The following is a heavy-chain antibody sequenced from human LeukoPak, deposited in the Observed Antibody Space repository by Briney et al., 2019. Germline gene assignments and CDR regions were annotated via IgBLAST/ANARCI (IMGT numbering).Heavy chain of an antibody. J-gene: IGHJ4*02. CDR1: GFTFGSYW. D-gene: IGHD6-25*01. CDR2: INQDGSEK. CDR3: ARGPGAANDY. V-gene: IGHV3-7*01. Sequence: GGSLRLPCAASGFTFGSYWMSWVRQARGKGLEWVANINQDGSEKYYVDSVKGRFTISRDNAKNSLYLQMNSLRAEDTAVYYCARGPGAANDYWGQGTLVTVSS.